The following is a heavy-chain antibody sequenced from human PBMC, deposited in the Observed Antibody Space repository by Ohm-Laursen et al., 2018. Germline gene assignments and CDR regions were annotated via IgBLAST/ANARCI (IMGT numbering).Heavy chain of an antibody. CDR2: IIPIFGTA. CDR3: ARGQGYHLSRPLSP. V-gene: IGHV1-69*13. D-gene: IGHD2-2*01. J-gene: IGHJ5*02. CDR1: GYTFTSYY. Sequence: ASVKVSCKASGYTFTSYYMHWVRQAPGQGLEWMGGIIPIFGTANYAQKFQGRVTITADEATSTGYMELSSLTSEDSAVYYCARGQGYHLSRPLSPWGQGTLVTVSS.